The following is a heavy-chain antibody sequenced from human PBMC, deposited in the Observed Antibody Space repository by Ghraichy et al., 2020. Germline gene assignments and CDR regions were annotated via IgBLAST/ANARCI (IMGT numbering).Heavy chain of an antibody. CDR1: GGSFSDYY. J-gene: IGHJ4*02. CDR3: ARESPSYYYDTSGSIREEFDS. Sequence: SETLSLTCAVSGGSFSDYYWTWIRQPPGKGLEWIGEINDNGRSKYKSSLKSRVTISIDTSKNQFSLRLTSVTAADTAVYYCARESPSYYYDTSGSIREEFDSWGQGTLVTVS. D-gene: IGHD3-22*01. V-gene: IGHV4-34*01. CDR2: INDNGRS.